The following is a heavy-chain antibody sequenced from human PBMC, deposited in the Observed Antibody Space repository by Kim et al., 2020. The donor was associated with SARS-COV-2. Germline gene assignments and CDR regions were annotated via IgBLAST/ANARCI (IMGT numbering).Heavy chain of an antibody. Sequence: GGSLRLSCAASGFTFSSYAMHWVRQAPGKGLEWVAVISYDGSNKYYADSVKGRFTISRDNSKNTLYLQMNSLRAEDTAVYYCARVLEYSGYVNLGADAFDIWGQGTMVTVSS. V-gene: IGHV3-30*04. J-gene: IGHJ3*02. CDR3: ARVLEYSGYVNLGADAFDI. CDR1: GFTFSSYA. CDR2: ISYDGSNK. D-gene: IGHD5-12*01.